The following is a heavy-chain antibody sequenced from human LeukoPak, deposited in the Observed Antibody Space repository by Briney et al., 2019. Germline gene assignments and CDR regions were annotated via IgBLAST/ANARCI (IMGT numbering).Heavy chain of an antibody. J-gene: IGHJ4*02. CDR1: GFTFDDYG. Sequence: GGSLRLSCAASGFTFDDYGMGWVRQAPGKGLEWVSGINWKGGSTGYADSVKGRFTVSRDNAKNSLYLQMNRLRAEDTALYYCTREVGSGWYTGSVYWGQGTLVTVSS. V-gene: IGHV3-20*04. D-gene: IGHD6-19*01. CDR2: INWKGGST. CDR3: TREVGSGWYTGSVY.